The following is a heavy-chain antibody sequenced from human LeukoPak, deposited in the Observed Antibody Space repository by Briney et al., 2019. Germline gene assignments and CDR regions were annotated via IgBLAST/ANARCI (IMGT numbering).Heavy chain of an antibody. J-gene: IGHJ4*02. CDR1: GGSISSYY. V-gene: IGHV4-4*07. D-gene: IGHD6-19*01. CDR3: ARDQYSSGWYYFDY. CDR2: IYTSGST. Sequence: PSETLSLTCTVSGGSISSYYWSWIRQPAGKGLEWIGRIYTSGSTNYNPSPKSRVTMSVDTSKNQFSLKLSSVTAADTAVYYCARDQYSSGWYYFDYWGQGTLVTVSS.